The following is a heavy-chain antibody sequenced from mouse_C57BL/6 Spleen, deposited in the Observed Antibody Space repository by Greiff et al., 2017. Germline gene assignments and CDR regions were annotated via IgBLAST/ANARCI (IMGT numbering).Heavy chain of an antibody. V-gene: IGHV1-72*01. CDR3: AREGVDYDGGYYFDY. D-gene: IGHD2-4*01. Sequence: QVHVKQPGAELVKPGASVKLSCKASGYTFTSYWMHWVKQRPGRGLEWIGRIDPNSGGTKYNEKFKSKATLTVDKPSSTAYMQLSSLTSEDSAVYYCAREGVDYDGGYYFDYWGQGTTLTVSS. J-gene: IGHJ2*01. CDR2: IDPNSGGT. CDR1: GYTFTSYW.